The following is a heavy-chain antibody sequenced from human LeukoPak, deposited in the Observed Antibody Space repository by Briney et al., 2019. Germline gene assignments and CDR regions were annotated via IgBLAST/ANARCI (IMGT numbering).Heavy chain of an antibody. D-gene: IGHD6-13*01. CDR3: ARAGVAAALHYYIDV. Sequence: SETLSLTCTVSGGSISSYYWSWIRQPAGKGLEWIGRIYTSGSTNYNPSLKSRVTMSVDTSKNQFSLKLSSVIAADTAVYYCARAGVAAALHYYIDVWGKGTTVTISS. CDR2: IYTSGST. V-gene: IGHV4-4*07. CDR1: GGSISSYY. J-gene: IGHJ6*03.